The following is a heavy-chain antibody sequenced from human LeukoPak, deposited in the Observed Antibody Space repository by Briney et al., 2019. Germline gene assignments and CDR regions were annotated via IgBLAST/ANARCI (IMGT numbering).Heavy chain of an antibody. CDR3: AKVRSAVVAAATNY. Sequence: GGSLRLSCAASGFTFSNYAMSWVRQAPGKGLEWVAAISGSGGTTDYADSVKGRFTIPRDNSNNTLYLQMNSLRAEDTAIYFCAKVRSAVVAAATNYWGQGTLVTVSS. V-gene: IGHV3-23*01. CDR1: GFTFSNYA. D-gene: IGHD2-15*01. J-gene: IGHJ4*02. CDR2: ISGSGGTT.